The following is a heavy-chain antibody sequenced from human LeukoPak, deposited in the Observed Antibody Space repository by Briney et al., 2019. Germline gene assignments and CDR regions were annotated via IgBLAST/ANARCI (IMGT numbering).Heavy chain of an antibody. V-gene: IGHV4-34*01. J-gene: IGHJ5*02. CDR3: ARRGSWIQLWPSGNWFDP. Sequence: PSETLSLTCAVYGGSFSGYYWSWIRQPPGKGLEWIGEINHSGSTNYNPPLKSRVTISVDTSKNQFSLKLSSVTAADTAVYYCARRGSWIQLWPSGNWFDPWGQGTLVTVSS. CDR2: INHSGST. CDR1: GGSFSGYY. D-gene: IGHD5-18*01.